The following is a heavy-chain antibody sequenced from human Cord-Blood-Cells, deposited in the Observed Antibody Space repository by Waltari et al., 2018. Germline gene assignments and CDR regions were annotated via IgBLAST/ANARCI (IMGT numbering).Heavy chain of an antibody. V-gene: IGHV3-53*01. Sequence: EVQLVESGGGLIQPGGSLRLSCAASGFAVSSHYMSWVRPAPGKGLEWVSVIYSGGSTYYADSVKGRFTISRDNSKNTLYLQMNSLRAEDTAVYYCATNMGAVAGTFDYWGQGTLVTVSS. CDR3: ATNMGAVAGTFDY. J-gene: IGHJ4*02. CDR1: GFAVSSHY. CDR2: IYSGGST. D-gene: IGHD6-19*01.